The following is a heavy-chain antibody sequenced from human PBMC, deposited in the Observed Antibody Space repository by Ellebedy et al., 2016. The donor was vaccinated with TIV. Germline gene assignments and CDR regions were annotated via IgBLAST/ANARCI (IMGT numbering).Heavy chain of an antibody. J-gene: IGHJ6*02. CDR3: VRDSSKVSGMDV. D-gene: IGHD2-8*01. CDR2: ISRSGGST. Sequence: GESLKISCAASGFTFSNYAMSWVRQAPGKGLEWVSAISRSGGSTYYAGSVKGRFTISRDNSKNTLFLQMNSLRAEDTGVYYCVRDSSKVSGMDVWGQGTTVTVSS. CDR1: GFTFSNYA. V-gene: IGHV3-23*01.